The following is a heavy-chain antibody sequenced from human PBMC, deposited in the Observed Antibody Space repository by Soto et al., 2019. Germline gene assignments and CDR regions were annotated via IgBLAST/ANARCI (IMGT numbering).Heavy chain of an antibody. V-gene: IGHV1-69*01. D-gene: IGHD3-22*01. CDR2: IIPMFGTA. J-gene: IGHJ4*02. CDR3: ARMGPAHYYDSSDYYSPLDY. CDR1: GDTFSSYA. Sequence: QVQLVQSGAEVKKPGSSVKVSCKASGDTFSSYAINWVRQAPGQGLEWMGGIIPMFGTANYARKFKGRVTITAGESTSTVYMELSSLRSEDTAVYYCARMGPAHYYDSSDYYSPLDYWGQGTLVTVSS.